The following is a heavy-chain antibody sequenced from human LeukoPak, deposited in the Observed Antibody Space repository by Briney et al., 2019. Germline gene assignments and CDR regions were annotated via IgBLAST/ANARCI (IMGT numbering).Heavy chain of an antibody. V-gene: IGHV3-9*01. CDR3: AKDNRRHYTSGPNPDSLH. Sequence: GGSLRLSCAGSGFIFNYYAMHWVRQPPGKGLEWVSGISWNSGSIDYADSVKGRFTISRDNAKNSLYLQMNSLRVEDTAFYYCAKDNRRHYTSGPNPDSLHWGQGALVTVSS. CDR2: ISWNSGSI. CDR1: GFIFNYYA. D-gene: IGHD6-19*01. J-gene: IGHJ4*02.